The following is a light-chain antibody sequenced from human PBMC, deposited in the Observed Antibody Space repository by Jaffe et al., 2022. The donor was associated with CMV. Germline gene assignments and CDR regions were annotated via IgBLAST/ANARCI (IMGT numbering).Light chain of an antibody. CDR1: QSVLYSSNNKNY. J-gene: IGKJ2*01. CDR2: WAS. CDR3: QQHYRTPHT. Sequence: DIVMTQSPDSLAVSLGERATINCKSSQSVLYSSNNKNYLAWYQQKPGQPPKLLIYWASTRYSGVPDRFSGSGSGTDFTLTINSLQADDVAVYYCQQHYRTPHTFGPGTKLEIK. V-gene: IGKV4-1*01.